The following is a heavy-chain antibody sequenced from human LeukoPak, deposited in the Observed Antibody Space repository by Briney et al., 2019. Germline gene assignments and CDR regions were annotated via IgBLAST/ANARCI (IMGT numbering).Heavy chain of an antibody. CDR2: IWYDGSNK. Sequence: GGSLRLSCAASGFTFSSYGMHWVRQAPVKGLEWVAVIWYDGSNKYYADSVKGRFTISRDNSKNTLSLQMNSLRVEDTAMYFCAKDIQLSTWGLGTMVTVSS. CDR3: AKDIQLST. D-gene: IGHD5-24*01. V-gene: IGHV3-33*06. J-gene: IGHJ3*01. CDR1: GFTFSSYG.